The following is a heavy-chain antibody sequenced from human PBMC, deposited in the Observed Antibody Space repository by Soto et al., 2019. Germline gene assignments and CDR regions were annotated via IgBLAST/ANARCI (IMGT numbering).Heavy chain of an antibody. CDR1: GFTFSSYG. D-gene: IGHD3-10*01. V-gene: IGHV3-33*01. Sequence: QVQLVESGGGVVQPGRSLRLSCAASGFTFSSYGMHWVRQAPGKGLEWVAVIWYDGSNKYYADSVKGRFTISRDNSKNTLYLQRNSLRAEDTAVYYCARESTGSYISWFDPWGQGTLVTVSS. CDR2: IWYDGSNK. J-gene: IGHJ5*02. CDR3: ARESTGSYISWFDP.